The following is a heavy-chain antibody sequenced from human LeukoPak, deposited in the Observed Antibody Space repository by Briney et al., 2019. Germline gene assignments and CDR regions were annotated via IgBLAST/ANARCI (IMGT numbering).Heavy chain of an antibody. J-gene: IGHJ4*02. V-gene: IGHV4-30-2*01. CDR2: IYHSGST. D-gene: IGHD3-16*01. CDR3: ARAPPQFTD. Sequence: SETLSLTCTVSGGSISSGGYYWSWIRQAPGKGLEWIGYIYHSGSTYYNPSLKSRVTISVDRSKNQFSLKLSSVTAADTAVYYCARAPPQFTDWGQGTLVTVSS. CDR1: GGSISSGGYY.